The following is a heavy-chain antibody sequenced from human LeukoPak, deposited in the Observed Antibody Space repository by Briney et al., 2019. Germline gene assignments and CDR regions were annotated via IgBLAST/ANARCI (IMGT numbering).Heavy chain of an antibody. CDR2: IYYSGST. V-gene: IGHV4-59*01. D-gene: IGHD3-22*01. Sequence: SETLSLTCTVSGGSISSYYWSWIRQPPGKGLEWIGYIYYSGSTNYNPSLKSRVTISVDTSKNQFSLKLSSVTAADTAVYYCARLNYDSSGYPYYFDYWGQGTLVIVSS. CDR1: GGSISSYY. J-gene: IGHJ4*02. CDR3: ARLNYDSSGYPYYFDY.